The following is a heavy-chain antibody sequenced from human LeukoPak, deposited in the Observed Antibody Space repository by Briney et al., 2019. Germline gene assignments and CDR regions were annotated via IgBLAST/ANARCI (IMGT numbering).Heavy chain of an antibody. CDR3: ARALAAAYAFDI. D-gene: IGHD6-13*01. CDR2: ISSSSSTI. V-gene: IGHV3-48*01. CDR1: GFTFSSYS. Sequence: GGSLRLSCAASGFTFSSYSMNWVRQAPGKGLEWVSYISSSSSTIYYADSGKGRFTISRDNAKNSLYLQMNSLRAEDTAVYYCARALAAAYAFDIWGQGTMVTVSS. J-gene: IGHJ3*02.